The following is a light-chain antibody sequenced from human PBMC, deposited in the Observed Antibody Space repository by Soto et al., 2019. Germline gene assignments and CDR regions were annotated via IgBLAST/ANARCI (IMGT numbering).Light chain of an antibody. CDR1: QNINNY. CDR2: DAS. CDR3: QQYENLPT. Sequence: DIQMTQSPSSPSASVGDRVTITCQASQNINNYLNWYQQKPGRAPKLLIYDASNLEAGVPSRFRDSGSGTDFTFPISRLQPEDIATYYCQQYENLPTFGQGTRLEIK. V-gene: IGKV1-33*01. J-gene: IGKJ5*01.